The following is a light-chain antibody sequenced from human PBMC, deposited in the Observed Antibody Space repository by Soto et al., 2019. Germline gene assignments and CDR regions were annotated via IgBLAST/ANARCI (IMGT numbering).Light chain of an antibody. CDR1: SSDVGDYNY. CDR2: DVI. V-gene: IGLV2-14*03. Sequence: QSALTQPASVSGSPGQSITISCTGTSSDVGDYNYVSWYQQHPGKAPKLMIYDVINRPSGVSNRFSGSKSGNTASLTISGLRAEDEADYYCGSYTSSSTLYVFGTGTKVTVL. J-gene: IGLJ1*01. CDR3: GSYTSSSTLYV.